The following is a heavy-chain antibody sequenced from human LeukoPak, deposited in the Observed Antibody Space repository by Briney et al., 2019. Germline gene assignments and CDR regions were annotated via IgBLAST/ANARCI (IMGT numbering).Heavy chain of an antibody. CDR3: ARDAAYSGYGMDV. V-gene: IGHV4-39*07. CDR1: GGSISSSSYY. CDR2: IYYSGST. J-gene: IGHJ6*02. D-gene: IGHD5-12*01. Sequence: PSETLSLTCTVSGGSISSSSYYWGWIRQPPGKGLEWIGSIYYSGSTYYNPSLKSRVTISVDTSKNQLSLKLTSMTAADTAVYYCARDAAYSGYGMDVWGQGTTVTVSS.